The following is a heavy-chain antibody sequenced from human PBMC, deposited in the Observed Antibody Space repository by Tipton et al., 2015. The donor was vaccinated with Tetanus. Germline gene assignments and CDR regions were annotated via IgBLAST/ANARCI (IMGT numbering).Heavy chain of an antibody. Sequence: SLRLSCAASGFIFRSYGIHWVRQAPGKGLEWVAFVSSDGSKKYYADSLKGRITISRDNSKNTVSLQMNRLRPEDTAVYYCAKDLAAYCGGDCFSFDYWGQGTLVTVSS. J-gene: IGHJ4*02. CDR1: GFIFRSYG. CDR2: VSSDGSKK. V-gene: IGHV3-30*18. D-gene: IGHD2-21*02. CDR3: AKDLAAYCGGDCFSFDY.